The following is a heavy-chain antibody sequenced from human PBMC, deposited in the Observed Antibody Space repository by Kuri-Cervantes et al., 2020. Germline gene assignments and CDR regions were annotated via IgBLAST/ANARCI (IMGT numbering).Heavy chain of an antibody. CDR1: GFIFTSYA. V-gene: IGHV1-69*13. Sequence: SVKVSCQASGFIFTSYAWQWVRQAPGQGLEWMGGIILIFGTANYAQKFQGRVTITAYESTRTAYMELSSLRSEDTDGYYCARDTPPLEKATTDYYYGKDVWGQGTTVTVSS. D-gene: IGHD5-24*01. CDR3: ARDTPPLEKATTDYYYGKDV. CDR2: IILIFGTA. J-gene: IGHJ6*02.